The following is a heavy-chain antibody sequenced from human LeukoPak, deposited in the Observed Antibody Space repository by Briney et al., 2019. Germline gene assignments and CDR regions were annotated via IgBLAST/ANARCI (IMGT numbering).Heavy chain of an antibody. Sequence: GGCLRLSCAASGFTFSNYAMTWVRQAPGKGLEWVSVISGSGDSTYYADSVRGRFTISRDNSKNTLNLQMNTLRAEDTAIYYCAKSRGSTWNDVFDYWGQGTLVTVSS. CDR1: GFTFSNYA. CDR3: AKSRGSTWNDVFDY. J-gene: IGHJ4*02. D-gene: IGHD1-1*01. CDR2: ISGSGDST. V-gene: IGHV3-23*01.